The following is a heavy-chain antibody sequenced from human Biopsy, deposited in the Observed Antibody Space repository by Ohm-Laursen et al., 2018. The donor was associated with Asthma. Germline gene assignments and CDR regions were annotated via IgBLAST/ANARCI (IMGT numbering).Heavy chain of an antibody. CDR1: YGSITSGGYY. D-gene: IGHD3-22*01. J-gene: IGHJ4*02. Sequence: TLSLTCTVSYGSITSGGYYWTWIRQHPGKGLEWIGFIYCSGSTYYNPSLKSRVSISIDTSKNQLSLKLSSVTAADTAVYYCARAQDYYDSRGYYRSFDYWGQGTLVTVSS. CDR3: ARAQDYYDSRGYYRSFDY. CDR2: IYCSGST. V-gene: IGHV4-31*03.